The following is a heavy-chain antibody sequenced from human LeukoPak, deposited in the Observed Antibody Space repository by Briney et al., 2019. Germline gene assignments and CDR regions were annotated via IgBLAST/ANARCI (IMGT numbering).Heavy chain of an antibody. Sequence: ASVKVSCRASGYKFTGYYLHWVRQAPGQGLEWMGWINPNIGGTHYAQKFRGRVTMTRDTSINTAYMELSSLTSEDTAVYYCARQNYVVGVTWGQGTLVTVSS. J-gene: IGHJ4*02. CDR1: GYKFTGYY. V-gene: IGHV1-2*02. CDR2: INPNIGGT. D-gene: IGHD1-26*01. CDR3: ARQNYVVGVT.